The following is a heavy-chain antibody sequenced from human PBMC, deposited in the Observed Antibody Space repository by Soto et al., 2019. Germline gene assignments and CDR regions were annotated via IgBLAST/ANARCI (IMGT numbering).Heavy chain of an antibody. Sequence: GGSLRLSCEASGFTFSNYAMTWVRQAPGKGLEWVSGISGSGGSTYYADSVKGRFTISRDNSKNTLYLQMNSLRAEDTAVYYCAKGRDYGSDYGMDVWGQGTTVTVSS. CDR3: AKGRDYGSDYGMDV. V-gene: IGHV3-23*01. CDR2: ISGSGGST. CDR1: GFTFSNYA. D-gene: IGHD3-10*01. J-gene: IGHJ6*02.